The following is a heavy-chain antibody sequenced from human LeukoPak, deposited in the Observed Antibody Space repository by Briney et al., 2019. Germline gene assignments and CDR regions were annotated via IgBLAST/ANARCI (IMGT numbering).Heavy chain of an antibody. CDR2: IYTSGST. J-gene: IGHJ3*02. D-gene: IGHD6-19*01. V-gene: IGHV4-4*07. Sequence: SETLSLTCTLSGGSISSYYWSWIRQPAGKGLEWIGRIYTSGSTNYNPSLKSRVTMSVDTSKNQFSLKLSSVTAADTAVYYSARVDSSGWYGDAFDIWGQGTMVTVS. CDR3: ARVDSSGWYGDAFDI. CDR1: GGSISSYY.